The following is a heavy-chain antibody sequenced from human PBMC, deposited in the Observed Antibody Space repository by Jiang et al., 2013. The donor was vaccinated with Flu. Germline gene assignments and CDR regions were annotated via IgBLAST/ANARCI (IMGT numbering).Heavy chain of an antibody. Sequence: SYGMHWVRQAPGKGLEWVAVIWYDGSNKYYADSVKGRFTISRDNSKNTLYLQMNRLRAEDTAVYYCARAPIHSSGWYFFDYWGQGTLVTVSS. V-gene: IGHV3-33*01. CDR1: SYG. CDR2: IWYDGSNK. D-gene: IGHD6-19*01. J-gene: IGHJ4*02. CDR3: ARAPIHSSGWYFFDY.